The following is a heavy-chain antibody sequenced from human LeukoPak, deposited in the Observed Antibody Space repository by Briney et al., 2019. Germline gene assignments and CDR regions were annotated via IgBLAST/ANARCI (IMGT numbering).Heavy chain of an antibody. V-gene: IGHV3-7*01. D-gene: IGHD4-17*01. CDR2: IKESGSEK. CDR3: ARETEPLDYGDSTNLDY. Sequence: SGGSLRLSCAASGFTFSNYWMNWVRQAPGKGLEWVANIKESGSEKYYMDSVKGRFTISRDNPKNSLYLQMNSLRAEDTAVYYCARETEPLDYGDSTNLDYWGQGTLVTVSS. CDR1: GFTFSNYW. J-gene: IGHJ4*02.